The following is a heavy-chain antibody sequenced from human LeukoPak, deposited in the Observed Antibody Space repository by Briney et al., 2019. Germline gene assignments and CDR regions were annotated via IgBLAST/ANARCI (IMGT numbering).Heavy chain of an antibody. V-gene: IGHV3-23*01. CDR2: ISAGGGNT. Sequence: GSLRLSCAASGFTFSSYGMSWVRQAPGKGLEWVSAISAGGGNTYYSDSVKGRFTISRDNSKNTLYLQMNSLRAEDTAVFHCAKSSLLEWLSRQSWFDSWGQGPLATVSS. J-gene: IGHJ5*01. D-gene: IGHD3-3*01. CDR3: AKSSLLEWLSRQSWFDS. CDR1: GFTFSSYG.